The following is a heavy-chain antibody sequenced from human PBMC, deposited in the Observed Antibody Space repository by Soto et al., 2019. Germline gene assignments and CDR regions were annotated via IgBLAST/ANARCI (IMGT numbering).Heavy chain of an antibody. V-gene: IGHV1-18*01. CDR3: SRERKWEALPY. CDR2: INGNTGHT. CDR1: GYTFSRYG. D-gene: IGHD1-26*01. J-gene: IGHJ4*02. Sequence: QVQLVQSGAEVREPGASVKVSCKTSGYTFSRYGITWVRQAPGQGLEWMGWINGNTGHTKYAMYLKDRLTISIDTSTSTAYIDLRRRNSEATDVSYCSRERKWEALPYWGQGTLVTVSS.